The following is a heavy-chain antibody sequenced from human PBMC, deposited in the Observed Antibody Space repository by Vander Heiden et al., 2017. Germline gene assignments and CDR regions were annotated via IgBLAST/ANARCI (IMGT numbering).Heavy chain of an antibody. V-gene: IGHV1-2*02. CDR1: GYTFTGYY. CDR2: INPNSG. J-gene: IGHJ4*02. CDR3: ARGLTLFDY. Sequence: QVQLVQSGAEVKQPGDSVKGSCKASGYTFTGYYMHWVRQAPGQGLEWMGWINPNSGDTSISTAYMELSRLRSDDTAVYYCARGLTLFDYWGQGTLVTVSS.